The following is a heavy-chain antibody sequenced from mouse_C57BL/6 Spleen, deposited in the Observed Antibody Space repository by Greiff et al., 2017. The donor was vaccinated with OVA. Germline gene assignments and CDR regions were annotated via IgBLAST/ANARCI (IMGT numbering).Heavy chain of an antibody. CDR2: IYPGDGDT. CDR1: GYAFSSSW. V-gene: IGHV1-82*01. Sequence: LVEPGASVKISCKASGYAFSSSWMNWVKQRPGKGLEWIGRIYPGDGDTNYNGKFKGKATLTADKSSSTAYMQLSSLTSEDSAVYFCARDYGSSYWYFDVWGTGTTVTVSS. D-gene: IGHD1-1*01. CDR3: ARDYGSSYWYFDV. J-gene: IGHJ1*03.